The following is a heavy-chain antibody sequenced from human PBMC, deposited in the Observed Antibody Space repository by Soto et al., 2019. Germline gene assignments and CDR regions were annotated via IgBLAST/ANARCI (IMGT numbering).Heavy chain of an antibody. Sequence: GSLRLSCAASGFTFSSYAMSWVRQAPGKGLEWVSAISGSGDSTFYADSVKGRFTISRDNSKNTLYLQMNSLRAEDTAVYYCAKRAWGTYYFDYWGQGTLVTVSS. CDR2: ISGSGDST. V-gene: IGHV3-23*01. D-gene: IGHD3-16*01. CDR1: GFTFSSYA. CDR3: AKRAWGTYYFDY. J-gene: IGHJ4*02.